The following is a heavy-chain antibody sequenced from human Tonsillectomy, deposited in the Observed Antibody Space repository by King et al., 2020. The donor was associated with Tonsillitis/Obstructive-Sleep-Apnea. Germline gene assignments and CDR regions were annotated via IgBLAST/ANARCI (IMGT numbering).Heavy chain of an antibody. CDR2: INWNGGST. V-gene: IGHV3-20*04. Sequence: VQLVESGGGVVRPGGSLRLSCAASGFTFDDYGMSWGLQAPGKGLEWVSGINWNGGSTGDEDSVKGRFTISRENAKNSLYLQMNSLRAEDTALYYCARDPGYCSSTSCYGVDYWGQGTLVTVSS. J-gene: IGHJ4*02. CDR1: GFTFDDYG. CDR3: ARDPGYCSSTSCYGVDY. D-gene: IGHD2-2*01.